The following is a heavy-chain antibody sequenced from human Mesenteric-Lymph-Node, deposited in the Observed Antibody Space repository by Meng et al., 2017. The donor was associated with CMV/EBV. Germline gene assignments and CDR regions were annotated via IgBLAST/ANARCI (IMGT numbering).Heavy chain of an antibody. V-gene: IGHV3-30*02. CDR1: GFTFSSYG. D-gene: IGHD3-3*01. CDR2: IRYDGSNK. Sequence: GGSLRLSCAASGFTFSSYGMHWVRQAPGKGLEWVAFIRYDGSNKYYADSVKGRFTISRDNSKNTLYLQMNSLRAEDTAVYYCARDNYDFWSGQNHVGGDWFDPWGQGTLVTVSS. J-gene: IGHJ5*02. CDR3: ARDNYDFWSGQNHVGGDWFDP.